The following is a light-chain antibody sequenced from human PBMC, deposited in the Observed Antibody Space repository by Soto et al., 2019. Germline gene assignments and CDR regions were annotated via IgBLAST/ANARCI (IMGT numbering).Light chain of an antibody. CDR1: ESLVYTDGNTY. Sequence: DVVMTQSPVSLPVTLGQPASISCRSSESLVYTDGNTYLNWFHQRPGQSPRRLIYRVSNRDSGVPDRFNGSGSGTDFTLKISRVEAEDVGIYYCMQGTPWPRTFGPGTKVEIK. V-gene: IGKV2-30*01. J-gene: IGKJ1*01. CDR2: RVS. CDR3: MQGTPWPRT.